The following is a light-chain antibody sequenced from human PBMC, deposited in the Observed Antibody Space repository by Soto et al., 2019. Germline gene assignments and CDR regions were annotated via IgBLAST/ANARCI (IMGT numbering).Light chain of an antibody. CDR2: EGS. CDR1: NSDVGSYNL. CDR3: CSYADSSTYV. Sequence: QSVLTQPSSVSGSPGQSITISRTGTNSDVGSYNLVSWYQQHPGIAPKHMIYEGSKRPSGVSNRFSGSKSGNTASLTISGLQAEDEADYYCCSYADSSTYVFGTGTKVTVL. V-gene: IGLV2-23*01. J-gene: IGLJ1*01.